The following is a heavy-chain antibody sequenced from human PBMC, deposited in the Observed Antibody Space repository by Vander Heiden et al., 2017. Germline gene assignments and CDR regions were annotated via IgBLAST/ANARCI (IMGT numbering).Heavy chain of an antibody. Sequence: QVQLVQSGAEVQKPGSSVKVSCKASGGTFSSYAIIWGRQAPGQGLEWMGGIIPIFGTANYAQKFQGRVTITADESTSTAYMELSSLRSEDTAVYYCASPLPLDYGGNSGHDYYGMDVWGQGTTVTVSS. D-gene: IGHD4-17*01. CDR2: IIPIFGTA. J-gene: IGHJ6*02. V-gene: IGHV1-69*01. CDR3: ASPLPLDYGGNSGHDYYGMDV. CDR1: GGTFSSYA.